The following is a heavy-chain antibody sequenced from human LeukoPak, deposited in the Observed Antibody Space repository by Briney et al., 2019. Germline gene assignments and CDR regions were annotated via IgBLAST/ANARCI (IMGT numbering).Heavy chain of an antibody. J-gene: IGHJ6*02. CDR2: IYSGGST. CDR1: GFTVSSNY. Sequence: PGGSLRLSCAASGFTVSSNYMGWVRQAPGKGLEWVSVIYSGGSTYYADSVKGRFTISRDNSKNTLYLQMNSLRAEDTAVYYCARDIVATIYDYYYGMDVWGQGTTVTVSS. CDR3: ARDIVATIYDYYYGMDV. V-gene: IGHV3-66*01. D-gene: IGHD5-12*01.